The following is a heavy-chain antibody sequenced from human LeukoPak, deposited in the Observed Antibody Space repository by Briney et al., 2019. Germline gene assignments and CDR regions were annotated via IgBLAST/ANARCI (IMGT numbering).Heavy chain of an antibody. CDR3: AILAAAGTGLFDY. CDR1: GFTFTDYY. CDR2: IGPHSSAT. D-gene: IGHD6-13*01. V-gene: IGHV1-2*02. J-gene: IGHJ4*02. Sequence: ASMKVSCKSSGFTFTDYYIHWVRQAPGQGLEWMGYIGPHSSATSSPQEFQGRVTMTRDTSISTAYMELSRLRSDDTAVYYCAILAAAGTGLFDYWGQGTLVTVSS.